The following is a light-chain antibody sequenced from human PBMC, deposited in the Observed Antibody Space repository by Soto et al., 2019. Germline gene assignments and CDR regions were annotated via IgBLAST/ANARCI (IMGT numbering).Light chain of an antibody. V-gene: IGLV2-18*02. CDR3: SSYTGSSTLFVV. J-gene: IGLJ2*01. CDR2: EVS. CDR1: SSDIGNYNR. Sequence: QSALTQPPSVSGSPGQSVTISCTGTSSDIGNYNRVSWYQQSPGTAPKLMIYEVSNRPSGVPDRFSGSKSGNTASLTISGLQAEDEADYYCSSYTGSSTLFVVFGGGTKVTVL.